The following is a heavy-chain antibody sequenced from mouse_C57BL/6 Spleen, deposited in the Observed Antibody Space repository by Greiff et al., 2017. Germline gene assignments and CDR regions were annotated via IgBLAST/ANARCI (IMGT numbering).Heavy chain of an antibody. CDR3: TRGPTLYWYFDV. Sequence: QVQLQQSGAELVRPGASVTLSCKASGYTFTDYEMHWVKQTPVHGLEWIGAIDPETGGTAYNQKFKGKAILTADKSSSTAYMELRSLTSEDSAVYYCTRGPTLYWYFDVWGTGTTVTVSS. V-gene: IGHV1-15*01. J-gene: IGHJ1*03. CDR2: IDPETGGT. CDR1: GYTFTDYE.